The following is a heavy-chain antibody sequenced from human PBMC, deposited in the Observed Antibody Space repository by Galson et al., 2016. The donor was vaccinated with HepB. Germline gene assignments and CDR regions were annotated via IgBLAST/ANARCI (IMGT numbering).Heavy chain of an antibody. CDR3: AQPRTTVTTLYYYYGMDV. CDR2: IIPIFGTA. D-gene: IGHD4-17*01. J-gene: IGHJ6*02. Sequence: SCKASGGTFGNYAISWVRQAPGQGLEWMGGIIPIFGTANYAQKFQGRVTITADESTSTAYMELSSLRSEDTAVYYCAQPRTTVTTLYYYYGMDVWGRGTVVTVSS. CDR1: GGTFGNYA. V-gene: IGHV1-69*01.